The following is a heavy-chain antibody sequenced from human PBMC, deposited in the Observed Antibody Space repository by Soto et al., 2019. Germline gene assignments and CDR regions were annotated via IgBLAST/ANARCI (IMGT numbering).Heavy chain of an antibody. CDR3: ARNHYYYGSGSYYSPIYYLDY. Sequence: GGSLRLSCAASGFTFSSYWMSWARQAPGKGLEWVANIKQDGSEKYYVDSVKGRFTISRDNAKNSLYLQMNSLRAEDTAVYYWARNHYYYGSGSYYSPIYYLDYWGQGTLVTV. V-gene: IGHV3-7*05. J-gene: IGHJ4*02. D-gene: IGHD3-10*01. CDR2: IKQDGSEK. CDR1: GFTFSSYW.